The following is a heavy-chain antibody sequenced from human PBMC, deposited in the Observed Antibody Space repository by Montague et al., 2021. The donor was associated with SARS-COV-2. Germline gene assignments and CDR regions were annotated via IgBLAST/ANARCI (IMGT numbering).Heavy chain of an antibody. Sequence: DYAPSVTGRLTVNPDASKNEFSLELNYVTPEDTAVYYCVRYSGWFYFDFWGQGTLVTVSS. CDR3: VRYSGWFYFDF. J-gene: IGHJ4*02. V-gene: IGHV6-1*01. D-gene: IGHD6-19*01.